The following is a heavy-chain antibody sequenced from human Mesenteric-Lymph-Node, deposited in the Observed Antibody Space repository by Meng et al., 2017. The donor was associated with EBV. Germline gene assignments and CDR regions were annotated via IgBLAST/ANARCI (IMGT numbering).Heavy chain of an antibody. D-gene: IGHD3-10*01. J-gene: IGHJ4*02. V-gene: IGHV1-18*01. CDR1: GYTFTTYG. CDR2: INSYSNT. CDR3: ARDTGSGIQKY. Sequence: QVQLVQSGAEVKKPGASVKVSCNTSGYTFTTYGISWVRQAPGQGLEWIGWINSYSNTDYAQKFQGRVTMTTDTSTSTVYMELRSLKSDDTAVYYCARDTGSGIQKYWGQGTLVTVSS.